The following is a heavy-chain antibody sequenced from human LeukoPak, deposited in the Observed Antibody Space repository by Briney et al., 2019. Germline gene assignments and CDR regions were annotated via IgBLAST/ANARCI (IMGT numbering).Heavy chain of an antibody. CDR1: GYSFTGYY. V-gene: IGHV1-18*04. CDR2: ISAYNGNT. J-gene: IGHJ3*02. CDR3: ARDLQQLVLGAFDI. Sequence: GASVKVSCKASGYSFTGYYLDWVRQAPGQGLEWMGWISAYNGNTNYAQKLQGRVTMTTDTSTSTAYMELRSLRSDDTAVYYCARDLQQLVLGAFDIWGQGTMVTVSS. D-gene: IGHD6-13*01.